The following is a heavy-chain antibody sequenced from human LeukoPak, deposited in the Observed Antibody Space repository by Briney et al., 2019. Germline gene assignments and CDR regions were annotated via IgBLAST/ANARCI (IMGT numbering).Heavy chain of an antibody. J-gene: IGHJ5*02. CDR2: IWGTDDKT. D-gene: IGHD2-15*01. Sequence: GGSLRLSCVAFGFTFSNYAMSWVRQAPGKGLELVSGIWGTDDKTVYGDAVKGRFTISRDNSKNTLYLQMNSLRADDTAVYYCAKTQGYYDAWGQGALVTVSS. CDR3: AKTQGYYDA. CDR1: GFTFSNYA. V-gene: IGHV3-23*01.